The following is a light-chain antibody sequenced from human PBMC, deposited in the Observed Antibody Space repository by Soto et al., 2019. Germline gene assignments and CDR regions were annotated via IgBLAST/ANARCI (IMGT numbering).Light chain of an antibody. CDR3: QQYNSSPLT. Sequence: DIQMTQSPSTLSASVGDRVTITCRASQSIRSWLAWFQQKPGKDPKLLIYDASSLESGVPSRFSGSGSETEFTLTISSLQPDDFATYYCQQYNSSPLTFGGGTQVEIK. V-gene: IGKV1-5*01. CDR1: QSIRSW. J-gene: IGKJ4*01. CDR2: DAS.